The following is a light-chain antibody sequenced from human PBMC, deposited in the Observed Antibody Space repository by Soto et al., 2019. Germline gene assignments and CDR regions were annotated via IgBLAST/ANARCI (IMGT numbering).Light chain of an antibody. Sequence: QSVLTQPPSASGSPGQSVTISCTGTSSDVGAYDYVSWYQQHPGKAPKLMIYEINKRPSGVPDRFSGSKSGNTASLTVSGLQAEDEPDYYCSSFAGSNNFPYVFGTGTKV. V-gene: IGLV2-8*01. J-gene: IGLJ1*01. CDR3: SSFAGSNNFPYV. CDR1: SSDVGAYDY. CDR2: EIN.